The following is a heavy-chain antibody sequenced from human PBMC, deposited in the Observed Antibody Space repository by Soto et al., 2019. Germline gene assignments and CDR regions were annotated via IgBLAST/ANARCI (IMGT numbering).Heavy chain of an antibody. CDR3: ARAIAGYYGSGSYAFDY. CDR1: GFTFSRSA. V-gene: IGHV3-64*01. J-gene: IGHJ4*02. CDR2: ISSNGGST. D-gene: IGHD3-10*01. Sequence: EVQLVESGGGLVQPGGSLRLSCAASGFTFSRSAMHWVRQAPGKGLEHVSAISSNGGSTYDANSVKGRFTISRDNSKKTLYLQMGSLRAEDMAVYYCARAIAGYYGSGSYAFDYWGQGTLVTVSS.